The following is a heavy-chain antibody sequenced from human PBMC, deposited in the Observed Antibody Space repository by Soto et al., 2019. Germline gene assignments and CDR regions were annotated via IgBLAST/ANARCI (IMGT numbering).Heavy chain of an antibody. Sequence: GGSLRLSCAASGFTFSSYSMNWVRQAPGKGLEWVSSISSSSSYIYYADSVKGRFTISRDNAKNSLYLQMNSLRAEETAVYYCARVSGRVVVVPAAMASDYYYYYMDVWGKGTTVTVSS. J-gene: IGHJ6*03. V-gene: IGHV3-21*01. D-gene: IGHD2-2*01. CDR1: GFTFSSYS. CDR3: ARVSGRVVVVPAAMASDYYYYYMDV. CDR2: ISSSSSYI.